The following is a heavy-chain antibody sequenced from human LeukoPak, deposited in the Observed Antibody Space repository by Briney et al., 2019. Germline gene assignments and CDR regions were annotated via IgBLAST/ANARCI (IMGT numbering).Heavy chain of an antibody. V-gene: IGHV1-8*02. CDR1: GGTFSSYA. J-gene: IGHJ3*02. CDR3: ARGHQYAFDI. Sequence: ASVKVSCKASGGTFSSYAISWVRQATGQGLEWMGWMNPNSGNTGYAQKFQGRVTMTRNTSISTAYMELSSLRSEDTAVYYCARGHQYAFDIWGQGTMVTVSS. CDR2: MNPNSGNT.